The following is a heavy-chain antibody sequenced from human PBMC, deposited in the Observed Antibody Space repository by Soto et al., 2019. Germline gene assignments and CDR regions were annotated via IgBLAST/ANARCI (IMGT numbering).Heavy chain of an antibody. V-gene: IGHV4-59*12. J-gene: IGHJ5*02. CDR1: GASMENYY. CDR3: ALYYGDYVAESENWFDP. Sequence: PSETLSLTCTVSGASMENYYGSWIRQPPGKGLEYIGYMFYTGRADYNPSLRSRVTMSVDTSKNQFSLKLSSVTAADTAVYYCALYYGDYVAESENWFDPWGQGTLVTVSS. CDR2: MFYTGRA. D-gene: IGHD4-17*01.